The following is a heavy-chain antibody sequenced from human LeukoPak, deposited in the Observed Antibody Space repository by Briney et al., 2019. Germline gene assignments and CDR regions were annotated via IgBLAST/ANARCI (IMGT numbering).Heavy chain of an antibody. D-gene: IGHD6-19*01. CDR2: ISSSSSTI. CDR1: GFTFSSYS. J-gene: IGHJ4*02. V-gene: IGHV3-48*01. CDR3: ARVAGIAVAGASYYFDY. Sequence: PGGSLRLSCAASGFTFSSYSMNWVRQAPGKGLEWVSYISSSSSTIYYADSVKGRFTISRDNAKNSLYLQMNSLRAEDTAVYYCARVAGIAVAGASYYFDYWGQGTLVTVSP.